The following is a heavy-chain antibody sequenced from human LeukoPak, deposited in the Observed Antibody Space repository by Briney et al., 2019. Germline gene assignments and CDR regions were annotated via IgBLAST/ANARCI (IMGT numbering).Heavy chain of an antibody. D-gene: IGHD7-27*01. CDR3: AKDGGLWVSAHWGDS. Sequence: PGGSLRLSCAASGFTVCSSYMSWVRQAPGKGLEWVSVIHSGGNTYYADSVKGRFTVSRDNSKNTLFLQMNSLRAEDTAVYYCAKDGGLWVSAHWGDSWGRGTLVTVSS. CDR2: IHSGGNT. J-gene: IGHJ4*02. V-gene: IGHV3-53*01. CDR1: GFTVCSSY.